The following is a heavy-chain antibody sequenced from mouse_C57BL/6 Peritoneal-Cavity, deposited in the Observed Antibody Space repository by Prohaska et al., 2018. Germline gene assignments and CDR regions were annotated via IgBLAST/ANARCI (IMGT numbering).Heavy chain of an antibody. CDR1: GFSLTSYG. D-gene: IGHD1-1*01. CDR3: ARHYYGSSYWYFDV. V-gene: IGHV2-6-2*01. J-gene: IGHJ1*03. Sequence: LVAPSQSLSITCTVSGFSLTSYGVHWVRQPPGKGLEWLVVIWSDGSTTYNSALKSRLSISKDNSKSQVFLKMNSLQTDDTAMYYCARHYYGSSYWYFDVWGTGNTVTVSS. CDR2: IWSDGST.